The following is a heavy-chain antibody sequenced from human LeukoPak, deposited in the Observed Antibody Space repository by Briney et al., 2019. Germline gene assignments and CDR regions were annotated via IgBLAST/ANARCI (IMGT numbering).Heavy chain of an antibody. CDR1: GDSVSSNSAA. CDR2: TYYRSKWYN. V-gene: IGHV6-1*01. D-gene: IGHD2-15*01. J-gene: IGHJ4*02. CDR3: ARGIVVVENELDY. Sequence: SQTLSLTCAISGDSVSSNSAAWNWIRQSPSRGREWLGRTYYRSKWYNDYAGYVKSRITVNPDTSKNQFSLQLNSVPPGDTAVYYCARGIVVVENELDYWGQGTLVTVSS.